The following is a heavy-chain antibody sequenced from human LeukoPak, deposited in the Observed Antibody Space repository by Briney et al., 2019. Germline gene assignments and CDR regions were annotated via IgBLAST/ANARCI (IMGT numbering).Heavy chain of an antibody. CDR2: IKQDGSEK. Sequence: GGSLRLSCAASGLTFSSYWMSWVRQAPGKGLEWVANIKQDGSEKYYVDSVKGRFTISRDNAKNSLYLQMNSLRAEDTAVYYCARDRSSYDFWSGYPEPDYWGQGTLVTVSS. CDR1: GLTFSSYW. V-gene: IGHV3-7*01. J-gene: IGHJ4*02. D-gene: IGHD3-3*01. CDR3: ARDRSSYDFWSGYPEPDY.